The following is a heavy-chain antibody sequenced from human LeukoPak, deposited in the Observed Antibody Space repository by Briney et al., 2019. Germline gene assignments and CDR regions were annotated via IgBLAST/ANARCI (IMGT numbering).Heavy chain of an antibody. Sequence: GASVKVSCKASGYTFTSYDMHWVRQAPGQGLEWMGWINPNSGGTNYAQKFQGRVTMTRDTSISTAYMELSRLRSDDTAVYYRASHILTGRDWYFDLWGRGTLVTVSS. V-gene: IGHV1-2*02. CDR3: ASHILTGRDWYFDL. D-gene: IGHD3-9*01. J-gene: IGHJ2*01. CDR2: INPNSGGT. CDR1: GYTFTSYD.